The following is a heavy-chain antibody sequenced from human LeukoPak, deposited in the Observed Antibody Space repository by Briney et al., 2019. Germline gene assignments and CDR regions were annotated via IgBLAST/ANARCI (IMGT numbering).Heavy chain of an antibody. J-gene: IGHJ4*02. CDR3: ASHRGDYATGYFDY. CDR1: GLTFRNYG. Sequence: PGRSLRLSCAASGLTFRNYGMHWVRQAPGKGLEWVAIISYDGSNKYYADSVRGRFTIPKDNSQNTLYLQMNSLRAEDTAVYYCASHRGDYATGYFDYWGQGTLVTVSS. D-gene: IGHD1-1*01. V-gene: IGHV3-30*03. CDR2: ISYDGSNK.